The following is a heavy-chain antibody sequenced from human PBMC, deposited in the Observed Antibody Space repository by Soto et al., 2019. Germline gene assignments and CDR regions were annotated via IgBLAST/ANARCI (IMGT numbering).Heavy chain of an antibody. Sequence: EVQLLESGGGLVQPGGSLRLSCAASRFTFSSYAMSWVRQAPGKGLEWVSVISGSGHTIYYADSVKGRFTISRDNSKNTLYLQMNSLSAEDTDVYSCVKAGYEDKFDYWGQGTMVTVS. CDR1: RFTFSSYA. J-gene: IGHJ4*02. CDR3: VKAGYEDKFDY. D-gene: IGHD2-15*01. CDR2: ISGSGHTI. V-gene: IGHV3-23*01.